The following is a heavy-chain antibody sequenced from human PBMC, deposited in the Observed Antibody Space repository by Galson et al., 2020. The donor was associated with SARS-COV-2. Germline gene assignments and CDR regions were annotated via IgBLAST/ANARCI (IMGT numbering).Heavy chain of an antibody. CDR3: ARSGSYSSPFDY. Sequence: SCAASGFTFSSYGMHWVRQAPGKGLEWVAVISYDGSNKYYADSVKGRFTISRDNSKNTLYLQMNSLRAEDTAVYYCARSGSYSSPFDYWGQGTLVTVSS. CDR1: GFTFSSYG. D-gene: IGHD1-26*01. J-gene: IGHJ4*02. CDR2: ISYDGSNK. V-gene: IGHV3-30*03.